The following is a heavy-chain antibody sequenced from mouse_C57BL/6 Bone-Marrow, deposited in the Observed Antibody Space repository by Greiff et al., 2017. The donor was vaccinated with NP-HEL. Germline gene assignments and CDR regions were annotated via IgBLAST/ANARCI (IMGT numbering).Heavy chain of an antibody. CDR3: ARESYTSYYYAMDY. CDR1: GYTFTSYW. CDR2: IDPSDSYT. Sequence: QVQLQQPGAELVKPGASVKLSCKASGYTFTSYWMQWVKQRPGQGLEWIGEIDPSDSYTNYNQKFKGKATLTVDTSSSTAYMQLSSLTSEDSAVYYCARESYTSYYYAMDYWGQGTSVTVSS. V-gene: IGHV1-50*01. J-gene: IGHJ4*01. D-gene: IGHD5-1-1*01.